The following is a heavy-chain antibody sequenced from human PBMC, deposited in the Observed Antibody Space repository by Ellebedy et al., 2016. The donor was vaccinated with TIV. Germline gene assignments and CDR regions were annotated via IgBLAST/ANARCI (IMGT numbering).Heavy chain of an antibody. V-gene: IGHV3-30*02. Sequence: GESLKISCAASGFTFSDYGMHWVRQAPDKGLEWVAFMRYDGSNKYYADSVKGRFTISRDNSKNTLYLRMNRLRAEDTAVYYCAKFPYYYDSSGYSFWGQGTLVTVSS. J-gene: IGHJ4*02. D-gene: IGHD3-22*01. CDR2: MRYDGSNK. CDR3: AKFPYYYDSSGYSF. CDR1: GFTFSDYG.